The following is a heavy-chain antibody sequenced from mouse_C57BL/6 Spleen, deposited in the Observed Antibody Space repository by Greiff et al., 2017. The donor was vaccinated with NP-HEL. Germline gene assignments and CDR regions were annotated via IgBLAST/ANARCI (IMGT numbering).Heavy chain of an antibody. CDR3: ARFRDYS. CDR1: GYAFSSSW. Sequence: QVHVKQSGPELVKPGASVKISCKASGYAFSSSWMNWVKQRPGKGLEWIGRIYPGDGDTNYNGKFKGKATLTAEKSSSTAYMQLSSLTSEDSAVYFCARFRDYSWGQGTLVTVSA. D-gene: IGHD2-13*01. V-gene: IGHV1-82*01. J-gene: IGHJ3*01. CDR2: IYPGDGDT.